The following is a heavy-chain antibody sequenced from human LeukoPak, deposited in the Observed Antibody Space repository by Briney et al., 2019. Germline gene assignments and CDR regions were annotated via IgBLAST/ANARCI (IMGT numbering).Heavy chain of an antibody. CDR2: IKEDGSEK. Sequence: PGGSLRLSCAASGFTFSNAWMSWVRQAPGKGPEWVANIKEDGSEKYYVDSVRGRFTISRDNAKNSLSLQMNSLRAEDTAVYYCVRYTRRYPFDYWGRGTLVTVSS. CDR3: VRYTRRYPFDY. V-gene: IGHV3-7*04. J-gene: IGHJ4*02. CDR1: GFTFSNAW. D-gene: IGHD2-2*02.